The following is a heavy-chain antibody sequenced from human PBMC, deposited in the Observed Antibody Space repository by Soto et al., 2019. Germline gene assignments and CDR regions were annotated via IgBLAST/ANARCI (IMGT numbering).Heavy chain of an antibody. J-gene: IGHJ3*02. CDR2: VYSGGST. V-gene: IGHV3-53*02. D-gene: IGHD3-3*02. CDR1: GFTVRSNL. Sequence: EVQLVETGGGLIQPGGSLRLSCAASGFTVRSNLMSWVRQAPGKGLEWVSVVYSGGSTYYADSVKGRFTISRDSSKNTLSLQMNSLRAEDTAVYYCASRILVSDAFDIWGQGTMVTVSS. CDR3: ASRILVSDAFDI.